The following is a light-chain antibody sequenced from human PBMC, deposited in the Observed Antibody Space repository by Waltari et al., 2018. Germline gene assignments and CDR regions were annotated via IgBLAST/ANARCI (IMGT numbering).Light chain of an antibody. CDR3: QTGGHGTWV. CDR1: SGHSNNV. Sequence: QLVLTQSPSASASLGASVKLTCTMRSGHSNNVIAWIQQQPEKGPRYLMKVNSDGSHSKGDKIPDRFSGSSSGAEHYLTISSLQSEDEADYYCQTGGHGTWVFGGGTKLTVL. V-gene: IGLV4-69*01. CDR2: VNSDGSH. J-gene: IGLJ3*02.